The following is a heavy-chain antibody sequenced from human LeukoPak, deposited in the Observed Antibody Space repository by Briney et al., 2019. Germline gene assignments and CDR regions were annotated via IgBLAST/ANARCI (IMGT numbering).Heavy chain of an antibody. Sequence: ASVKVSCKASGGTFSSYAISWVRQAPGQGLEWMGGIIPIFGTANYAQKFQGRVTITTDESTSTAYMELSSLRSEDTAVYYCASKIYGDYVDYWGQGTLVTASS. CDR1: GGTFSSYA. CDR2: IIPIFGTA. V-gene: IGHV1-69*05. D-gene: IGHD4-17*01. CDR3: ASKIYGDYVDY. J-gene: IGHJ4*02.